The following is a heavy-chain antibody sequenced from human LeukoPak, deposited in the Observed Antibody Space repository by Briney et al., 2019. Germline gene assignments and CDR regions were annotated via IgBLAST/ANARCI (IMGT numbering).Heavy chain of an antibody. CDR2: IKQDSSER. D-gene: IGHD3-10*01. CDR1: GFTFSSYW. CDR3: ARGFRGANWFDP. J-gene: IGHJ5*02. V-gene: IGHV3-7*04. Sequence: GGSLRLSCAASGFTFSSYWMTWVRQAPGRGLEWVANIKQDSSERYYVDSLKGRFTISRDNANNSLFLQMNGRRGEDTAVYYCARGFRGANWFDPWGQGTLVTVSS.